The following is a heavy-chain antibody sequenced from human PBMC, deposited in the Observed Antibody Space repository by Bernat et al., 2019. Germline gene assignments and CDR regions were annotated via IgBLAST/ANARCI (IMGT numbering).Heavy chain of an antibody. CDR1: GGTFNSYA. CDR2: IVPILDIT. D-gene: IGHD6-13*01. CDR3: ARVDMAAASPVGDAFDY. V-gene: IGHV1-69*04. J-gene: IGHJ4*02. Sequence: QVQLVQSGAEVKKPGSSVKVSCKASGGTFNSYAISWVRQAPGQGLEWVGRIVPILDITNYAQKFQGRVTITADKSTYTVYMELRSLRSEDTAMYYCARVDMAAASPVGDAFDYWGQGTLVTVSS.